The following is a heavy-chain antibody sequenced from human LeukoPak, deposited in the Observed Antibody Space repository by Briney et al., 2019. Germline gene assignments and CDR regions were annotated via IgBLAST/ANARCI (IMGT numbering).Heavy chain of an antibody. CDR3: ARRLELRGGFDY. J-gene: IGHJ4*02. CDR1: GFTFSSYW. D-gene: IGHD1-7*01. Sequence: GGSLRLSCAASGFTFSSYWMSWVRQAPGKGLEWVAVISYDGSNKYYADSVKGRFTISRDNAKNSLYLQMNSLRAEDTAVYYCARRLELRGGFDYWGQGTLVTVSS. CDR2: ISYDGSNK. V-gene: IGHV3-30*03.